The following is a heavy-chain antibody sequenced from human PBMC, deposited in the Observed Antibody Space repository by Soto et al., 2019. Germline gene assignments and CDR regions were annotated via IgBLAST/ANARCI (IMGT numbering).Heavy chain of an antibody. CDR3: GTGTTHSVFDI. V-gene: IGHV3-23*01. CDR1: GFAFSSYA. Sequence: EVQLLESGGGLVQPGGSLRLSCASSGFAFSSYAFSWVHQAPGKGLDWVSSIGIGGDIYYADSVKGRFAISRDNSKNTLFLQMIGLRAEDTVVYYCGTGTTHSVFDIWGHGTMVTVSS. CDR2: IGIGGDI. J-gene: IGHJ3*02. D-gene: IGHD1-1*01.